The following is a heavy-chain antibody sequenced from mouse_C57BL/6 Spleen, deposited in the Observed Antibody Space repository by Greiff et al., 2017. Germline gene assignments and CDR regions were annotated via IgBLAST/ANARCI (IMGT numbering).Heavy chain of an antibody. CDR1: GFTFSSYG. J-gene: IGHJ4*01. CDR3: ARQSSYAMDY. CDR2: ISSGGSYT. D-gene: IGHD1-1*01. V-gene: IGHV5-6*01. Sequence: EVKLMESGGDLVKPGGSLKLSCAASGFTFSSYGMSWVRQTPDKRLEWVATISSGGSYTYYPDSVKGRFTISRDNAKNTLYLQMSSLKSEDTAMYYGARQSSYAMDYWGQGTSVTVSS.